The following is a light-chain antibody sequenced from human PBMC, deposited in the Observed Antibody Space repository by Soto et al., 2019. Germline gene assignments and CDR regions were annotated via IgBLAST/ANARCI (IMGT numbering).Light chain of an antibody. J-gene: IGKJ1*01. CDR3: QQYGTSPRT. V-gene: IGKV3-20*01. CDR1: RSSSGNY. CDR2: GAS. Sequence: EIVLTQSPGTRSLSPGKRATLSCRASRSSSGNYVAWYQQKVGQAPRVLIYGASSRAAGSPDRFSGRGSGTDFTLTISTLEPVHFALYYCQQYGTSPRTFGHGTKA.